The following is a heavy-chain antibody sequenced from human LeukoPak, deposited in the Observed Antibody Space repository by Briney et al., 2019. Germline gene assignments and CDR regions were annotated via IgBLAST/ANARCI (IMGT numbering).Heavy chain of an antibody. J-gene: IGHJ3*02. Sequence: SETLSLTCTVSGGSISGFYWNWIRQPPGKGLEWIGYVYYSGNPNYNPSLKSRVTISLDTSKNQFSLKLRSVTAADTAVYYCARDTRDAFDIWGQGTMVTVSS. CDR2: VYYSGNP. CDR3: ARDTRDAFDI. V-gene: IGHV4-59*01. CDR1: GGSISGFY.